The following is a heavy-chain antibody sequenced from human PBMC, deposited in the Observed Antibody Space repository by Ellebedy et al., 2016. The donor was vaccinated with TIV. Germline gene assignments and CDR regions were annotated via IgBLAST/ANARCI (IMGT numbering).Heavy chain of an antibody. V-gene: IGHV4-34*01. D-gene: IGHD3-9*01. Sequence: SQTLSLTCGVSGASFSGSYWSYIRQTPGKGLEWIGEISLSGSPNYNPSLRGRVTMSLDTSKNHFSLNLTSVTAADTAVYYCATAVRDDWSLSLWGQGTQVTVSS. J-gene: IGHJ4*02. CDR1: GASFSGSY. CDR3: ATAVRDDWSLSL. CDR2: ISLSGSP.